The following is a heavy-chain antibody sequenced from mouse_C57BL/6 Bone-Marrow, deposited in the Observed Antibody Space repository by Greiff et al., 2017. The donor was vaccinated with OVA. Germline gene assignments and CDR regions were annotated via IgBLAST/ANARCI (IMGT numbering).Heavy chain of an antibody. CDR2: ISYDGSN. V-gene: IGHV3-6*01. Sequence: ESGPGLVKPSQSLSLTCSVTGYSITSGYYWNWIRQFPGNKLEWMGYISYDGSNNYNPSLKNRISITRDTSKNQFFLKLNSVTTEDTATYYCARGGWLRPYYYAMDYWGQGTSVTVSS. D-gene: IGHD2-2*01. CDR1: GYSITSGYY. CDR3: ARGGWLRPYYYAMDY. J-gene: IGHJ4*01.